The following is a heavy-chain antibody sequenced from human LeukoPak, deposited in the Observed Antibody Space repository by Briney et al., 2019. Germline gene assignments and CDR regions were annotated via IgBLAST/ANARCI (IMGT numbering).Heavy chain of an antibody. D-gene: IGHD3-22*01. J-gene: IGHJ4*02. CDR3: ARDQDYDTNNYSYYGGTDY. V-gene: IGHV1-18*01. CDR1: GYNFINYG. CDR2: ISAYNGNT. Sequence: ASVKVSCKASGYNFINYGITWVRQAPGQGLEWMGWISAYNGNTNCAQKFQGRVTMTTDTSTSTAYMELRSLRSDDTAVYYCARDQDYDTNNYSYYGGTDYWGQGTLVTVSS.